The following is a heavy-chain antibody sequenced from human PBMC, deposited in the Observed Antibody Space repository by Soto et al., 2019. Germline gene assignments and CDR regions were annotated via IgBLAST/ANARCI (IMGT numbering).Heavy chain of an antibody. Sequence: QVQLVQSGAEVKKPGSSVKVSCKASGGTLRIFAFSWVRQAPGHGLEWMGGIIPLFGTTNYAQRFQGRVTITADESTSTAYMELSSLKSEDTAIYYCAKDTDHAYDFWGQGTLVTVSS. CDR2: IIPLFGTT. J-gene: IGHJ4*02. D-gene: IGHD3-16*01. CDR1: GGTLRIFA. V-gene: IGHV1-69*01. CDR3: AKDTDHAYDF.